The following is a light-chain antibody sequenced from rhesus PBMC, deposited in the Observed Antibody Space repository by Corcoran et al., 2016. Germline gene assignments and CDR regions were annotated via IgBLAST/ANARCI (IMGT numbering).Light chain of an antibody. V-gene: IGKV1-43*02. Sequence: DIQMTQSPSSLSASVGDRVTITCRASQGIHTFLNWYQQKPGNPPTRLISGASSLESGVPSRFSGSGSVTDFTLTISSLQPEDFATYYCLQYNSDPYSFGQGTKIEIK. J-gene: IGKJ2*01. CDR3: LQYNSDPYS. CDR1: QGIHTF. CDR2: GAS.